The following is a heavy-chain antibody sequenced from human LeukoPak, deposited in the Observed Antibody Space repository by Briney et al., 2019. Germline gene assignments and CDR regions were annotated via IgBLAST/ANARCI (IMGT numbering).Heavy chain of an antibody. Sequence: GGSLRLSCAASGFTFSSYGMHWVRQAPGKGLEWVAFIRYDGSDQYYADSVKGRFIISRDNSKNTLYLQMNSLRAEDTAVYYCAREALTGTTAGAFDIWGQGTMVTVSS. CDR1: GFTFSSYG. V-gene: IGHV3-30*02. CDR3: AREALTGTTAGAFDI. CDR2: IRYDGSDQ. D-gene: IGHD1-20*01. J-gene: IGHJ3*02.